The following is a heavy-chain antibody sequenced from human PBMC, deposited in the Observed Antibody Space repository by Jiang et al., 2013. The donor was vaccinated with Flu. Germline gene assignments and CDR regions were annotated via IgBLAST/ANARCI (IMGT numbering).Heavy chain of an antibody. CDR3: ASRNYYDSTGYYNY. CDR1: GGSVRTDNW. V-gene: IGHV4-4*02. D-gene: IGHD3-22*01. CDR2: IHQSGST. J-gene: IGHJ4*02. Sequence: GSGLVKPSGTLSLTCAVSGGSVRTDNWWTWIRQPPEKGLEWIGEIHQSGSTNYNPSLESRVIISLDKSKNEFSLKLNSVTAADTAVYYCASRNYYDSTGYYNYWGQGPWSPSP.